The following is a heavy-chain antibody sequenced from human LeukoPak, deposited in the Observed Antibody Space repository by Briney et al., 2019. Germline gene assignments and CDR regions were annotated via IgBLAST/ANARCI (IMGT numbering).Heavy chain of an antibody. CDR1: GYTFTDYY. Sequence: GASLKVSCKASGYTFTDYYIHWVRQAPGQGPEWMGWIKANSGDTNYAQKFQGRVTLTRDTSINTAYMEVNRLRSDDTAVYYCGRVTIFSPSHYYVMDVWGQGTAVTVSS. CDR2: IKANSGDT. D-gene: IGHD3-3*01. CDR3: GRVTIFSPSHYYVMDV. J-gene: IGHJ6*02. V-gene: IGHV1-2*02.